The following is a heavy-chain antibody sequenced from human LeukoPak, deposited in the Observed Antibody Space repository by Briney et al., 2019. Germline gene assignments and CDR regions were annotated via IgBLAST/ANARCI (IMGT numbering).Heavy chain of an antibody. CDR3: VKGQTMVVIFWDY. V-gene: IGHV3-30-3*01. CDR1: GFTFSSYA. J-gene: IGHJ4*02. CDR2: ISYDGSNK. D-gene: IGHD4-23*01. Sequence: GGSLRLSCAASGFTFSSYAMHWVRQAPGKGLEWVAVISYDGSNKYYADSVKGRFTISRDNSKNTLYLQMNSLRAEDTAMYYCVKGQTMVVIFWDYWGQGTLVTVSS.